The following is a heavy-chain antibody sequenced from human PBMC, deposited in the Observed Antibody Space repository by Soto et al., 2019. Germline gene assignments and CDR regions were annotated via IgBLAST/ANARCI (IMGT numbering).Heavy chain of an antibody. D-gene: IGHD5-18*01. Sequence: QVQLVQSGAEVKKPGASVKVSCKASGYTFTSYGITWVRQAPGQGLEWMCWVNIYEGSTNYAQKFQGRVTMPTDTATSTVYLELRSLRSDDTAIYYCARERGGYSYGDYWGQGTLVTVSS. CDR3: ARERGGYSYGDY. CDR1: GYTFTSYG. CDR2: VNIYEGST. V-gene: IGHV1-18*01. J-gene: IGHJ4*02.